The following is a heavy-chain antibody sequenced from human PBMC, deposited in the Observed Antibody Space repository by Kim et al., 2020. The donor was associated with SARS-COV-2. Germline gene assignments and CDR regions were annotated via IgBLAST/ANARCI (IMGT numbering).Heavy chain of an antibody. D-gene: IGHD2-2*01. CDR3: AKGSGAAAHLILFDY. CDR2: ISGSGGST. J-gene: IGHJ4*02. Sequence: GGSLRLSCAASGFTFSSYAMSWVRRAPGKGLEWVSAISGSGGSTYYADSVKGRFTISRDNSKNTLYLQMNSLRAEDTAVYYCAKGSGAAAHLILFDYWGQGTLVTVSS. V-gene: IGHV3-23*01. CDR1: GFTFSSYA.